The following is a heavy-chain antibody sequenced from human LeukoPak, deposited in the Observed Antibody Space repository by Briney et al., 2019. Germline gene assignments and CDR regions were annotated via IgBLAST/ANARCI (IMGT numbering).Heavy chain of an antibody. CDR2: ISSSSSYI. J-gene: IGHJ6*02. D-gene: IGHD2-15*01. CDR1: GFTFSSYS. Sequence: GGSLRLSCAASGFTFSSYSMNWVRQAPGKGLEWVSSISSSSSYIYYADSVKGRFTISRDNAKNSLYLQMNSLRAEDTAVYYCARVSCSGGSCYSELRIPSYYYYYYGMDVWGQGTTVTVSS. CDR3: ARVSCSGGSCYSELRIPSYYYYYYGMDV. V-gene: IGHV3-21*01.